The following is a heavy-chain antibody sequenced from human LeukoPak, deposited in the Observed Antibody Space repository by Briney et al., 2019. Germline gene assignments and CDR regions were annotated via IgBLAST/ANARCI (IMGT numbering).Heavy chain of an antibody. CDR1: GGTFSSYA. CDR2: IIPIFGTA. CDR3: ARLNFDCSSTSCYSYYYYGMDV. D-gene: IGHD2-2*01. V-gene: IGHV1-69*01. J-gene: IGHJ6*02. Sequence: SVKVSCKASGGTFSSYAISWVRQAPGQGLEWMGGIIPIFGTANYAQKFQGRVTITADESTSTAYMELSSLRSENTAVYYCARLNFDCSSTSCYSYYYYGMDVWGQGTTVTVSS.